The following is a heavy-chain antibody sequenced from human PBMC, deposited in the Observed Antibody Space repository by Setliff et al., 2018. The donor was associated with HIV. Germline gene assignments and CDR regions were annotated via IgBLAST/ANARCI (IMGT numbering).Heavy chain of an antibody. CDR2: INPNGGST. J-gene: IGHJ3*02. Sequence: ASVKVSCKASGYTFTDYYLHWVRQAPGQGPEWMGLINPNGGSTIYAQKFEDRLTVTSDTATTTLYMELRSLRSDDTAVYYCGAGGYQNAFDIWGQGTMVTVSS. CDR1: GYTFTDYY. CDR3: GAGGYQNAFDI. D-gene: IGHD3-22*01. V-gene: IGHV1-46*01.